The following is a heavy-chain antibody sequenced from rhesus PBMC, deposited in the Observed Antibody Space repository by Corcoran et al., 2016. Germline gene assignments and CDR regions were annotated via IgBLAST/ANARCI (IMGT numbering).Heavy chain of an antibody. V-gene: IGHV3-16*01. D-gene: IGHD3S6*01. J-gene: IGHJ6*01. CDR3: ARRHPTLDYGLDS. Sequence: EVQLVESGGGLVQPGGSLRLSCTASGFTFSNYWMTWVRQAPGKGLDWVGRIKNRPDSGTAAYADSVTGRFTISRDDSKNTLYLQMNSLKTEDTAVYYCARRHPTLDYGLDSWGQGVVVTVSS. CDR1: GFTFSNYW. CDR2: IKNRPDSGTA.